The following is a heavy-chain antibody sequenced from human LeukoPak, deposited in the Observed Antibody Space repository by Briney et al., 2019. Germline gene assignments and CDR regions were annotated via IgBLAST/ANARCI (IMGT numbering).Heavy chain of an antibody. CDR3: ARGGEYYDFRSGYYTWFDP. D-gene: IGHD3-3*01. CDR2: INPNIGGT. Sequence: ASVRVSCKASGYTFTGYYIHWVRQAPGQGLEWMGWINPNIGGTSFAQKFHGRVTMTRDTSIATAYMELTGLRSDDTAVYYCARGGEYYDFRSGYYTWFDPWGQGTLVIVSS. CDR1: GYTFTGYY. V-gene: IGHV1-2*02. J-gene: IGHJ5*02.